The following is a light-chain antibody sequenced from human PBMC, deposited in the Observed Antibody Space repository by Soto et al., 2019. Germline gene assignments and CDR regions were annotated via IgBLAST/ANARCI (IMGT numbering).Light chain of an antibody. CDR3: QHSNSFPLS. CDR1: QGISSW. J-gene: IGKJ4*01. CDR2: TVS. Sequence: DIHMTQSPSSVSASVGDRVTITCRASQGISSWLAWYQQKPGKAPKLLIYTVSSLQSGVPSRFSGSGSRTHFPLTISSLQPEDFATYYCQHSNSFPLSVGGGTMVESK. V-gene: IGKV1-12*01.